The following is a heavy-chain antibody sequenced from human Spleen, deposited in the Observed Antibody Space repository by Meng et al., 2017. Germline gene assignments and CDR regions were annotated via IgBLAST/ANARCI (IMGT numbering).Heavy chain of an antibody. CDR2: ISSSCSSI. D-gene: IGHD6-6*01. CDR3: ARDVRPLN. CDR1: GFTFSSSE. V-gene: IGHV3-48*03. Sequence: SLKISCAASGFTFSSSEMNWVRQAPGKGLEWVSYISSSCSSIYYADSVKGRFTTSRDHAKNSLYLQMNSLRAEDTAVYYCARDVRPLNWGQGTLVTVSS. J-gene: IGHJ4*02.